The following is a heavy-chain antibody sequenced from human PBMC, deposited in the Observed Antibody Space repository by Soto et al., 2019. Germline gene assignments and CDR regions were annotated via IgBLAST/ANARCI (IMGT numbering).Heavy chain of an antibody. CDR2: ISAYNGNT. J-gene: IGHJ4*02. Sequence: QVQLVQSGAEVKKPGASVKVSCKASGYTFTSYGISWVRQAPGQGLEWMGWISAYNGNTNYAQKLQGRVTMTTDTSTSTDYMELRSLRSDDTAVYYCARLPYSSSCRSKNYFDYWGQGTLVTVSS. V-gene: IGHV1-18*01. D-gene: IGHD6-13*01. CDR1: GYTFTSYG. CDR3: ARLPYSSSCRSKNYFDY.